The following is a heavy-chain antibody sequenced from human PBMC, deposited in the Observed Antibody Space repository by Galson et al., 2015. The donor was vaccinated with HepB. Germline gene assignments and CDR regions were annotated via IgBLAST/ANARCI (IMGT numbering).Heavy chain of an antibody. Sequence: SLRLSCAASGFTFSSYWMSWVRQAPGQGLEWVASIKLDGSEKYYVDSVKGRFTISRDNAKNSLYLQMNSLRAEDTAVYYCARDQGSRGFYFDYWGQGTPVTVSS. V-gene: IGHV3-7*03. CDR3: ARDQGSRGFYFDY. J-gene: IGHJ4*02. CDR1: GFTFSSYW. CDR2: IKLDGSEK. D-gene: IGHD2-15*01.